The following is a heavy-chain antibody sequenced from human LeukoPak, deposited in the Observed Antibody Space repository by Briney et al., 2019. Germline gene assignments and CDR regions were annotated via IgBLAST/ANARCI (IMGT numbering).Heavy chain of an antibody. CDR1: GYSFTSYW. CDR2: IYPGDSDT. D-gene: IGHD3-10*01. V-gene: IGHV5-51*01. J-gene: IGHJ3*02. CDR3: ARSVPMVRGVIRAFDI. Sequence: GESLKIPCKGSGYSFTSYWIGWVRQMPGKGLEWMGIIYPGDSDTRYSPSFQGQVTISADKSISTAYLQWSSLKASDTAMYYCARSVPMVRGVIRAFDIWGQGTMVTVSA.